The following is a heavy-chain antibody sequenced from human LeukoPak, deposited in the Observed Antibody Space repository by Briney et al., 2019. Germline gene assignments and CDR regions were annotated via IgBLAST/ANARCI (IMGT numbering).Heavy chain of an antibody. CDR1: GGSFSGYY. Sequence: SETLSLTCAVYGGSFSGYYWSWIRQPPGKGLEWIGEINHSGSTNYNPSLKSRVTISVDTSKNQFSLKLSSVTAADTAVYYCAGAPLYYYGSGSYYGYYFDYWGQGTLVTVSS. CDR3: AGAPLYYYGSGSYYGYYFDY. J-gene: IGHJ4*02. D-gene: IGHD3-10*01. CDR2: INHSGST. V-gene: IGHV4-34*01.